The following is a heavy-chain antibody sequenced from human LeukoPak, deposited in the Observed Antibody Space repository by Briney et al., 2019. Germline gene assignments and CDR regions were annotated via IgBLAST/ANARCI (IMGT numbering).Heavy chain of an antibody. V-gene: IGHV3-21*01. J-gene: IGHJ4*02. D-gene: IGHD6-19*01. Sequence: GGSLRLSCAASGFTFSSYSMNWVRQAPGKGLEWVSSISSSSSYIYYADSVKGRFTISRDNAKNSLYLQMNSLRTEDTAVYYCARVAVAGQYYFDYWGQGTLVTVSS. CDR3: ARVAVAGQYYFDY. CDR2: ISSSSSYI. CDR1: GFTFSSYS.